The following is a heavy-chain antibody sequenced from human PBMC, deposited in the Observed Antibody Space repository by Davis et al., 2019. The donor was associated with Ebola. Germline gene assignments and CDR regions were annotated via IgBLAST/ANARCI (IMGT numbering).Heavy chain of an antibody. J-gene: IGHJ4*02. Sequence: GESLKISCAASGFTFSSYAMSWVRQAPGKGLEWVSAISGSGGSTYYADSVKGRFTISRDNSKNTLYLQMNSLRAEDTAVYYCAKVLQLWFSYWGQGTLVTVSS. CDR1: GFTFSSYA. D-gene: IGHD5-18*01. V-gene: IGHV3-23*01. CDR2: ISGSGGST. CDR3: AKVLQLWFSY.